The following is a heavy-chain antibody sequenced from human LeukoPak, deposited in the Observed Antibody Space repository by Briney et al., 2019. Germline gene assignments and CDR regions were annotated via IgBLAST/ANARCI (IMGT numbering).Heavy chain of an antibody. CDR2: ITGDGEYT. J-gene: IGHJ4*02. Sequence: GGSLRLSCAASGFTFSSYAMAWVRQSPGKGLEWVSCITGDGEYTYHTDSVKGRFTISRDNSKNTLYVQMNSLRAEDTAVYYCARDLGYWGQGTLVTVSS. CDR1: GFTFSSYA. V-gene: IGHV3-23*01. CDR3: ARDLGY. D-gene: IGHD7-27*01.